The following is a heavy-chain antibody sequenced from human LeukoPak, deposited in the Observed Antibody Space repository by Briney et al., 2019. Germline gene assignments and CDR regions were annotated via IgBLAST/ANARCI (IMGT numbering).Heavy chain of an antibody. D-gene: IGHD6-13*01. J-gene: IGHJ4*02. CDR3: ARGTSAGGPISPFDF. CDR2: IQGDGSNT. Sequence: GGSLRLSCVASGFTFSKNWMHWVRQAPGKGLVWVSRIQGDGSNTNYADSVKGRFSISRDNAKNTVYLQMNSLRAEDTGIYYSARGTSAGGPISPFDFWGQGTVVTVSS. V-gene: IGHV3-74*01. CDR1: GFTFSKNW.